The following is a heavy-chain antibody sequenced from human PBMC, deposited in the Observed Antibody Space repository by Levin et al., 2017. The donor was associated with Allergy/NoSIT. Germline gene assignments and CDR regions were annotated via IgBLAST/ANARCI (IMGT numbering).Heavy chain of an antibody. CDR3: SRLGPTSSYCIGGPCDKDY. V-gene: IGHV4-39*01. D-gene: IGHD2-15*01. CDR1: GGSITRSTYY. Sequence: PGGSLRLSCTVSGGSITRSTYYWGWIRQPPGKGLEWIGSIYYSGNTYYNASLKSRVTISVDTSKNQFSLKLTSVTAADTAVYYCSRLGPTSSYCIGGPCDKDYWGQGTLVTVSS. CDR2: IYYSGNT. J-gene: IGHJ4*02.